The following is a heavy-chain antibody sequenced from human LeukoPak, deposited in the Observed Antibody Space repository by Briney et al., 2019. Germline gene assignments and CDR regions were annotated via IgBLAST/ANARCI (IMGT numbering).Heavy chain of an antibody. CDR1: GGSISSSTYY. J-gene: IGHJ4*02. CDR2: ISGSGGST. V-gene: IGHV3-23*01. D-gene: IGHD3-10*01. Sequence: ETLSLTCTVSGGSISSSTYYWGWVRQPPGKGLEWVSAISGSGGSTYYADSVKGRFTISRDNSKNTLYLQMNSLRAEDTAVYYCAKDAPGGRRENTLYDYWGQGTLVTVSS. CDR3: AKDAPGGRRENTLYDY.